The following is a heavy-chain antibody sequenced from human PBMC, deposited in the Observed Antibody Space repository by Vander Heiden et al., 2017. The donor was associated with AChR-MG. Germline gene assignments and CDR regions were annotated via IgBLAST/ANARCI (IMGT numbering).Heavy chain of an antibody. CDR1: GGTFSSYA. V-gene: IGHV1-69*01. CDR3: ARDRTMVRGVTHEYYGMDV. Sequence: QVQLVQSGAEVKKPGSSVKDSCKASGGTFSSYAISWVRQAPGQGLEWMGGIIPIFGTANYAQKFQGRVTITADESTSTAYMELSSLRSEDTAVYYCARDRTMVRGVTHEYYGMDVWGQGTTVTVSS. D-gene: IGHD3-10*01. J-gene: IGHJ6*02. CDR2: IIPIFGTA.